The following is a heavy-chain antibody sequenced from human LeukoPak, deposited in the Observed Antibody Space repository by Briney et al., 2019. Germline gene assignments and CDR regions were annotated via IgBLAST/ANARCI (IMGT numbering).Heavy chain of an antibody. CDR2: TYYRSKWYV. V-gene: IGHV6-1*01. J-gene: IGHJ4*02. Sequence: SLTLSLTSSIAGDTVSRSGDAWDWVRQSPSRGLEWLGRTYYRSKWYVDYAVSVKSRITISPDTSKNQFSLHLNSVTPEDTAVYYCARDRDWDQFDYWGQGTLVTVSS. CDR3: ARDRDWDQFDY. D-gene: IGHD3/OR15-3a*01. CDR1: GDTVSRSGDA.